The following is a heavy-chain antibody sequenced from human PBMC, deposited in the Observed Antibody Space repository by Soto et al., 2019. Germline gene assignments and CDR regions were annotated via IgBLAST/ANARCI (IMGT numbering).Heavy chain of an antibody. J-gene: IGHJ4*02. V-gene: IGHV1-46*01. CDR1: GYTFTSYY. D-gene: IGHD3-10*01. Sequence: ASVKVSCKASGYTFTSYYMHWVRQAPGQGPEWMGIINPSGGSTSYAQKFQGRVTMTRDTSTSTVYMELSSLRSEDTAVYYCARGSWSGDPPSYFDYWGQGTLVTVSS. CDR3: ARGSWSGDPPSYFDY. CDR2: INPSGGST.